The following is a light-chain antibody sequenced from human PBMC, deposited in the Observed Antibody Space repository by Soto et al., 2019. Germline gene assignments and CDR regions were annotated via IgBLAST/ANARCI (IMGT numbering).Light chain of an antibody. CDR3: QQYNNLPPYT. V-gene: IGKV3-15*01. CDR2: GAS. Sequence: EIVMTQSPATLSVSPGERATLSCRASQSVSSNLAWYQQKPGQAPRRLIYGASTRATGIPARFSGSGSGTAFTLTISSLQSEDFAVYYCQQYNNLPPYTFGQGTKLEIK. J-gene: IGKJ2*01. CDR1: QSVSSN.